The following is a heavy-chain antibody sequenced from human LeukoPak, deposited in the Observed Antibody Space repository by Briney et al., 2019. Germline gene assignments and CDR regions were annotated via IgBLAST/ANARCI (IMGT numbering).Heavy chain of an antibody. V-gene: IGHV3-21*01. CDR2: IGPTGTDR. J-gene: IGHJ4*02. Sequence: GGSLRLSCAASGFPFSSCGFNWVRQAPGKGLEWVSSIGPTGTDRYYADSVRGRFTISRDNAKNSMYLQMDSLRDEDTAVYYCATDTIGRHYDYWGQGTLLTVSS. CDR3: ATDTIGRHYDY. CDR1: GFPFSSCG.